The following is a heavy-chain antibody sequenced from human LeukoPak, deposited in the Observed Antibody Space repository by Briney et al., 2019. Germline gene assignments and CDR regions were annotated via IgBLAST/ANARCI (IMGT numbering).Heavy chain of an antibody. Sequence: PGRSPRLSCAASGFPFDDYAMHWVRQAPGKGLEWVSGISWNSGSIGYADSVKGRFTISRDNAKNSLYLQMNSLRAEDTALYYCAKRSSGYYHDAFDIWGQGTMVTVSS. D-gene: IGHD3-22*01. CDR3: AKRSSGYYHDAFDI. CDR2: ISWNSGSI. J-gene: IGHJ3*02. CDR1: GFPFDDYA. V-gene: IGHV3-9*01.